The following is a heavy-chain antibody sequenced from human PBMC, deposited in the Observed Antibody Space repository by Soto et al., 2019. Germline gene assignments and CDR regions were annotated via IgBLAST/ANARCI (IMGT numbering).Heavy chain of an antibody. CDR2: IYYNDDK. CDR3: AHAFGEYVPNWFDS. CDR1: GFSLSTDGVG. J-gene: IGHJ5*01. V-gene: IGHV2-5*01. Sequence: QITLQESGLTLVRPTQTLTLTCTFSGFSLSTDGVGVVWIRQPPGKALEWLALIYYNDDKRFNPSLQSRLTITKDASKNQVVLTMTNMDPVDTGTYYCAHAFGEYVPNWFDSWGQGTRVAVSS. D-gene: IGHD4-17*01.